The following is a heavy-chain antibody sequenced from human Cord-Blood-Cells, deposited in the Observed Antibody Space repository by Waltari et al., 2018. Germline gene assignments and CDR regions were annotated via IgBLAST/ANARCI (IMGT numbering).Heavy chain of an antibody. CDR1: GGSISSSSYY. CDR2: IYYSGRT. Sequence: QLQLQESGPGLVKPSETLSLTCTVSGGSISSSSYYWGWIRQPPGKGLEWIGSIYYSGRTYNNPSLKSRVTISVDTSKNQFSLKLSSVTAADTAVYYCASTAPYYYDSSGYYYFDYWGQGTLVTVSS. J-gene: IGHJ4*02. CDR3: ASTAPYYYDSSGYYYFDY. V-gene: IGHV4-39*01. D-gene: IGHD3-22*01.